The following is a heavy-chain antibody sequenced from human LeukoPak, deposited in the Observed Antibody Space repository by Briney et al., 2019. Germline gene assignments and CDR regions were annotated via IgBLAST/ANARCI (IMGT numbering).Heavy chain of an antibody. D-gene: IGHD5-12*01. Sequence: PSQTLSLTCTVSGGSISSGGYYWSWIRQHPGTGLEWIGYIYYSGSTYYNPSLKSRVTISVDTSKNQFSLKLSSVTAADTAVYYCARVIEGYSGYARGETRSLFDYWGQGTLVTVSS. CDR3: ARVIEGYSGYARGETRSLFDY. J-gene: IGHJ4*02. CDR1: GGSISSGGYY. V-gene: IGHV4-31*03. CDR2: IYYSGST.